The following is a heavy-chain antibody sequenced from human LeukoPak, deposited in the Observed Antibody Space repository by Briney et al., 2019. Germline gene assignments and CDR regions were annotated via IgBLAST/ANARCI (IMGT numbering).Heavy chain of an antibody. CDR1: GYTFSGYY. CDR3: ARARVLRFLEWSAAAFDY. D-gene: IGHD3-3*01. V-gene: IGHV1-2*02. CDR2: INPNSGGT. Sequence: GASVKVSCKASGYTFSGYYMHWVRQAPGQGLEWMGWINPNSGGTNYAQKFQGRVTMTRDTSISTAYMELSRLRSDDTAVYYCARARVLRFLEWSAAAFDYWGQGTLVTVSS. J-gene: IGHJ4*02.